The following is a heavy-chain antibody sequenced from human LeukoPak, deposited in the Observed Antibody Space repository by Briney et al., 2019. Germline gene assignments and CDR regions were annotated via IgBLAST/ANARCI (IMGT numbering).Heavy chain of an antibody. CDR2: INACNGNT. Sequence: ASVKVSCKASGYTFTGYYMHWVRQAPGQRLEWMGWINACNGNTKYSQKFQGRVTITRDTSASTAYMELSSLRSEDTAVYYCARVAYYYDSSGYYYSPFDYWGQGTLVTVSS. J-gene: IGHJ4*02. CDR1: GYTFTGYY. CDR3: ARVAYYYDSSGYYYSPFDY. V-gene: IGHV1-3*01. D-gene: IGHD3-22*01.